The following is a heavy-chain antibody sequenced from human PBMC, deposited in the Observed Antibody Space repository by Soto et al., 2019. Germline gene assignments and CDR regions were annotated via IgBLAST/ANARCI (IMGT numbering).Heavy chain of an antibody. CDR3: ARDSPPGIAVAGTDY. D-gene: IGHD6-19*01. CDR2: IIPIFGTA. J-gene: IGHJ4*02. Sequence: SVKVSCKASGGTFSSYAISWVRQAPGQGLEWMGGIIPIFGTANYAQKFQGRVTITADESTSTAYMELSSLRSEDTAVYYCARDSPPGIAVAGTDYWGQGTLVTVYS. V-gene: IGHV1-69*13. CDR1: GGTFSSYA.